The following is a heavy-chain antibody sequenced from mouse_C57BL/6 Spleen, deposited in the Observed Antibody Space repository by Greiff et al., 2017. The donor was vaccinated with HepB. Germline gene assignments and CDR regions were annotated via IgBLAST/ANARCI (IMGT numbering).Heavy chain of an antibody. CDR1: GYTFTDYY. D-gene: IGHD3-2*02. V-gene: IGHV1-19*01. CDR2: INPYNGGT. J-gene: IGHJ3*01. Sequence: DVKLVESGPVLVKPGASVKMSCKASGYTFTDYYMNWVKQSHGKSLEWIGVINPYNGGTSYNQKFKGKATLTVDKSSSTAYMELNSLTSEDSAVYYCARGGDSSGYGFAYWGQGTLVTVSA. CDR3: ARGGDSSGYGFAY.